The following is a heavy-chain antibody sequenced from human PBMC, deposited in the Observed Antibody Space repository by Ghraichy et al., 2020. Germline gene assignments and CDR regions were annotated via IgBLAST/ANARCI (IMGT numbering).Heavy chain of an antibody. CDR2: IYYSGST. CDR3: ARTEDYGDYWMLFDY. J-gene: IGHJ4*02. Sequence: SETLSLTCTVSGGSISSYYWSWIRQPPGKGLEWIGYIYYSGSTNYNPSLKSRVTISVDTSKNQFSLKLSSVTAADTAVYYCARTEDYGDYWMLFDYWGQGTLVTVSS. V-gene: IGHV4-59*01. CDR1: GGSISSYY. D-gene: IGHD4-17*01.